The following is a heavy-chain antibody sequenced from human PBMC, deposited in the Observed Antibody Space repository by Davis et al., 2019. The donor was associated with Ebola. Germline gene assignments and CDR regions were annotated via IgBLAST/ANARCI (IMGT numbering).Heavy chain of an antibody. CDR2: IRTSSTYI. CDR1: GFTFSSYS. V-gene: IGHV3-21*01. D-gene: IGHD2-2*01. Sequence: GESLKISCAASGFTFSSYSVNWVRQAPGKGLEWVSSIRTSSTYIYYADSVKGRFTISRDNAKNSLYLQMNSLRAEDTAVYYCGRDGVPAAVDLWGQGTLVTVSS. CDR3: GRDGVPAAVDL. J-gene: IGHJ5*02.